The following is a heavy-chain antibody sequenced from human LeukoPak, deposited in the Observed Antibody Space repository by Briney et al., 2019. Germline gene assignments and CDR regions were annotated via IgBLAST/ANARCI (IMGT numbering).Heavy chain of an antibody. CDR1: GFTFSNYA. Sequence: PGGSLRLSCAAPGFTFSNYAMSWVRQAPGKGLEWVSTICGSGDSTYYADSVKGRFTISRDSSKNTLYLQMNSLRAEDTAVYYCAKGGWDGSGSYYLYYFDYWGQGTLVTVSS. V-gene: IGHV3-23*01. CDR2: ICGSGDST. D-gene: IGHD3-10*01. CDR3: AKGGWDGSGSYYLYYFDY. J-gene: IGHJ4*02.